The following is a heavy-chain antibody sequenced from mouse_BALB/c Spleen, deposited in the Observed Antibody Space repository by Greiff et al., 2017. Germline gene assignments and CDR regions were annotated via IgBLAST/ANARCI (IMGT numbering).Heavy chain of an antibody. CDR1: GFTFSSFG. CDR3: ARRDYDYKDYAMDD. CDR2: ISSGSSTI. J-gene: IGHJ4*01. D-gene: IGHD2-4*01. Sequence: EVHLVESGGGLVQPGGSRKLSCAASGFTFSSFGMHWVRQAPEKGLEWVAYISSGSSTIYYADTVKGRFTISRDNPKNTLFLQMTSLRSEDTAMYYCARRDYDYKDYAMDDWGQGTSVTVSS. V-gene: IGHV5-17*02.